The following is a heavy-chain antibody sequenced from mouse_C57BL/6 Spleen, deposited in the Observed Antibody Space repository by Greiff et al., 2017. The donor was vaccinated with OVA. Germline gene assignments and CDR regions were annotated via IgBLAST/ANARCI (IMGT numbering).Heavy chain of an antibody. V-gene: IGHV1-62-2*01. CDR2: FYPGSGSI. CDR3: VRHEGITTVVATDYAMDY. CDR1: GYTFTEYT. J-gene: IGHJ4*01. D-gene: IGHD1-1*01. Sequence: QVQLQQSGAELVKPGASVKLSCKASGYTFTEYTIHWVKPRSGQGLEWIGWFYPGSGSIKYNEKFKDKATLTADKSSSTVYMELSRVTSEASAVYFCVRHEGITTVVATDYAMDYWGQGTSVTVSS.